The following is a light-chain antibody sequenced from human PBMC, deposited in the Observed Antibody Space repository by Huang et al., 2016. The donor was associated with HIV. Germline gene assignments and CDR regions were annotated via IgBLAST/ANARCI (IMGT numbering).Light chain of an antibody. V-gene: IGKV3-11*01. CDR2: DAS. CDR3: QQRSNWPPYT. J-gene: IGKJ2*01. Sequence: EIVLTQSPATLSLSPGERATLSCRASQSVSRYLAWYQQKPGQAPRLLIYDASNRATGIPARFSGSGSGTDFTLTISSLEPEDFAVYYCQQRSNWPPYTFGQGTKLGIK. CDR1: QSVSRY.